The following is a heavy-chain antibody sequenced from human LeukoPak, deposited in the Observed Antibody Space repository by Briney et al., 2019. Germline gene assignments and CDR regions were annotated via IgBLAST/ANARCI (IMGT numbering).Heavy chain of an antibody. Sequence: SVKVSCKASGGTFSSYAISWVRQAPGQGLEWMGRIIPIFGTANYAQKFQGRVTITTDESTSTAYMELSSLRSEDTAVYYCASTYYYDSSGYYYFDYWRQGTLVTVSS. D-gene: IGHD3-22*01. CDR1: GGTFSSYA. CDR2: IIPIFGTA. J-gene: IGHJ4*02. CDR3: ASTYYYDSSGYYYFDY. V-gene: IGHV1-69*05.